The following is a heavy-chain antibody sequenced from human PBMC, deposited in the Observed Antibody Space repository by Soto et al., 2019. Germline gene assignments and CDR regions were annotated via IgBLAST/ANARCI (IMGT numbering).Heavy chain of an antibody. J-gene: IGHJ4*02. V-gene: IGHV4-59*01. CDR2: IYYSGST. Sequence: SETLSLTCTVSGGSISSYCWSWIRQPPGKGLEWIGYIYYSGSTNYNPSLKSRVTISVDTSKNQFSLKLSSVTAADTAVYYCVRGDPHNPNPFYYWGQGSLVPGSS. CDR3: VRGDPHNPNPFYY. CDR1: GGSISSYC. D-gene: IGHD1-1*01.